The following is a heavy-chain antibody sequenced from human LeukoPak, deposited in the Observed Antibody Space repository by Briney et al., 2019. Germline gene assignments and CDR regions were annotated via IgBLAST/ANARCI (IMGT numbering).Heavy chain of an antibody. CDR3: ARLGLNWNYLQ. D-gene: IGHD1-7*01. CDR2: ISYTGRT. CDR1: DDSICVGGSF. Sequence: SDTLSLTCNVSDDSICVGGSFGAWIRQPPARGLECIATISYTGRTDYAPSLMSRVTISADTSKNQFSMRLTSGTAADTAVYYCARLGLNWNYLQWGQGTLVSVSS. V-gene: IGHV4-39*01. J-gene: IGHJ4*02.